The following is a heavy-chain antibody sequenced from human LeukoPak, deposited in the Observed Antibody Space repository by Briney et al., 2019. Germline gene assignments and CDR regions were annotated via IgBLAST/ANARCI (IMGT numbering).Heavy chain of an antibody. CDR1: GFTFSSYG. D-gene: IGHD1-1*01. CDR2: IRYDGCNK. Sequence: PGCSLTLSCPASGFTFSSYGMHWVRQAPGKGMEGVAFIRYDGCNKYYADSVKGRFTISRDNSKNTLYLQMNSLRAEDTAVYYCAKDLELGAGTYLTRWWGAFDIWGQGTMVTVSS. J-gene: IGHJ3*02. V-gene: IGHV3-30*02. CDR3: AKDLELGAGTYLTRWWGAFDI.